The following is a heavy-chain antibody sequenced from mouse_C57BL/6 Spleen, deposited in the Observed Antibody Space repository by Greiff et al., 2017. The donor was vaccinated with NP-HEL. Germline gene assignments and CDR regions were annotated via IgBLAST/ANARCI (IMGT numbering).Heavy chain of an antibody. V-gene: IGHV5-16*01. D-gene: IGHD2-2*01. CDR1: GFTFSDYY. Sequence: EVQVVESEGGLVQPGSSMKLSCTASGFTFSDYYMAWVRQVPEKGLEWVANINYDGSSTYYLDSLKSRFIISRDNAKNILYLQMSSLKSEDTATYYCARDNGGYGAFDYWGQGTTLTVSS. CDR3: ARDNGGYGAFDY. CDR2: INYDGSST. J-gene: IGHJ2*01.